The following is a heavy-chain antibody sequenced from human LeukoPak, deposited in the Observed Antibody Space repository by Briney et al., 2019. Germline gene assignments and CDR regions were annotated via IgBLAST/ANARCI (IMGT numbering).Heavy chain of an antibody. CDR3: ARGRRSSSWRPTYNWFDP. J-gene: IGHJ5*02. D-gene: IGHD6-13*01. V-gene: IGHV4-59*12. CDR1: GGSISSYY. Sequence: PSETLSLTCTVSGGSISSYYWSWIRQPPGKGLEWIGYIYYSGSTNYNPSLKSRVTISVDTSKNQFSLKLSSVTAADTAVYYCARGRRSSSWRPTYNWFDPWGQGTLVTVSS. CDR2: IYYSGST.